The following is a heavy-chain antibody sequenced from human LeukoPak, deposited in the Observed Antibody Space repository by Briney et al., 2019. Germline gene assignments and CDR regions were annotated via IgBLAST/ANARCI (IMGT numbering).Heavy chain of an antibody. CDR3: ASSGFAY. CDR2: INHGGST. Sequence: SETLSLTCAVYGGSFSGYYWSWIRQPPGKGLEWIGEINHGGSTNYNPYLKSRVTISVDTSKNQFSLKLSSVTAADTAVYYCASSGFAYWGQGTLVTVSS. J-gene: IGHJ4*02. D-gene: IGHD3-10*01. CDR1: GGSFSGYY. V-gene: IGHV4-34*01.